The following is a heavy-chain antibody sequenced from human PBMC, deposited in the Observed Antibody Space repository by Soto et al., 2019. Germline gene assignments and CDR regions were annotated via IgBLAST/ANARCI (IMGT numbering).Heavy chain of an antibody. CDR1: GFIFSDYY. CDR3: ARDLAWKRGKVGRYYYGMDV. J-gene: IGHJ6*02. D-gene: IGHD1-1*01. CDR2: ISTRSTYT. Sequence: QVLLVESGGGLVKAGGSLRLSCAASGFIFSDYYMSWFRQTPGKGLEWISYISTRSTYTNYADSVKGRFTISRDNTKNSLYLQMDSLRVEDTAVYYCARDLAWKRGKVGRYYYGMDVWGQGTTVTVSS. V-gene: IGHV3-11*06.